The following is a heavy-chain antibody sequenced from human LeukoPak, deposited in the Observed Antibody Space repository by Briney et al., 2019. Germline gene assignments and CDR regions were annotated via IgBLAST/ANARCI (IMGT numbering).Heavy chain of an antibody. CDR1: GFTFSSYG. D-gene: IGHD3-22*01. CDR2: IWYDESNK. Sequence: GGSLRLSCAASGFTFSSYGMHWARHAPGKGVEWGAVIWYDESNKYYADSVKGRFTISRDNSKNTLYLQMNSLRAEDTAVYYCARDNRPYYYDSSGYLNWFDPWGQGTLVTVSS. J-gene: IGHJ5*02. V-gene: IGHV3-33*01. CDR3: ARDNRPYYYDSSGYLNWFDP.